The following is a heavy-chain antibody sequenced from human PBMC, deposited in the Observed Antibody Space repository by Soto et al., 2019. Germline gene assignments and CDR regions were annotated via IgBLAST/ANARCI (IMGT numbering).Heavy chain of an antibody. CDR1: GGTFSSYA. V-gene: IGHV1-69*13. CDR3: GRGKVRGADNKSPKNWFDP. Sequence: ASVKVSCKASGGTFSSYAISWVRQAPGQGLEWMGGITPIFGTANYAQKFQGRVTITADESTSTAYMELSRLRSEDTAVYYWGRGKVRGADNKSPKNWFDPWGQGTLVTVSS. CDR2: ITPIFGTA. D-gene: IGHD3-10*01. J-gene: IGHJ5*02.